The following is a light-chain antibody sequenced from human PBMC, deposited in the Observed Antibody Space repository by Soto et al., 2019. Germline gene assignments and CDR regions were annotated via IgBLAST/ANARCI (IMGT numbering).Light chain of an antibody. CDR1: SSDVGDYNY. V-gene: IGLV2-14*01. Sequence: QSVLTQPASVSGSPGQSITISCTGTSSDVGDYNYVSWYQQHPGKAPKLMIYEVSNRPSGVSNRCSGSKSGNTASLTISGLQAEDEADYYCSSYTSSNTWVFGGGTKVTVL. CDR3: SSYTSSNTWV. CDR2: EVS. J-gene: IGLJ3*02.